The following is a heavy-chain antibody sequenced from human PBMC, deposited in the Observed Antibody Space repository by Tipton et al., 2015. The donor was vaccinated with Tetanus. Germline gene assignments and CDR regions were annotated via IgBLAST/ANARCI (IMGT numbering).Heavy chain of an antibody. CDR1: GGSIGSGGNY. V-gene: IGHV4-31*03. CDR2: IYYSGST. D-gene: IGHD6-25*01. Sequence: LRLSCTVSGGSIGSGGNYWSWIRQHPGKGLEWIGNIYYSGSTYYNPSLKSRVTISVDTSTNQFSLKLSSVTAADTAVYYCARDSRLFYAMDVWGQGATVAVSS. CDR3: ARDSRLFYAMDV. J-gene: IGHJ6*02.